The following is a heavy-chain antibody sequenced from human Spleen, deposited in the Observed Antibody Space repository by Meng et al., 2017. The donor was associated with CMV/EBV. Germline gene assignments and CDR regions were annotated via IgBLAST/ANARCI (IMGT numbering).Heavy chain of an antibody. V-gene: IGHV3-69-1*01. CDR2: ISSSTI. D-gene: IGHD3-22*01. CDR1: GFTFSDYY. Sequence: LSLTCAASGFTFSDYYMKWVRQAPGKGLEWVSSISSSTIYYADSVKGRFTISRDNAKKSLYLQMNSLRPEDTAVYYCARGATYYYDSRASFDYWGQGTLVTVSS. CDR3: ARGATYYYDSRASFDY. J-gene: IGHJ4*02.